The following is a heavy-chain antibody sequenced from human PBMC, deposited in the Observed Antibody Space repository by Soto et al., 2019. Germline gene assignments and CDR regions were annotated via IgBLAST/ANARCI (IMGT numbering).Heavy chain of an antibody. CDR3: ARTVAASQNWFEP. Sequence: PSETLSLTCTFSGVSISSGGYYWSWIRQHPGKGLEWIGYIYYSGSTYYNPSLKSRVTISVDTSKNQFSLKLSSVTAADTAVYYCARTVAASQNWFEPLRQGTLVNVSS. CDR1: GVSISSGGYY. J-gene: IGHJ5*02. D-gene: IGHD6-6*01. CDR2: IYYSGST. V-gene: IGHV4-31*03.